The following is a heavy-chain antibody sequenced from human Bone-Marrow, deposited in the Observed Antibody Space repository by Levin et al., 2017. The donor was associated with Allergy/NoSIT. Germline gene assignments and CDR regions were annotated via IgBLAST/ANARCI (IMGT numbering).Heavy chain of an antibody. D-gene: IGHD6-13*01. CDR1: GGTFSSYA. Sequence: SVKVSCKASGGTFSSYAISWVRQAPGQGLEWMGGIIPIFGTANYAQKFQGRVTITADESTSTAYMELSSLRSEDTAVYYCARNQQLVPFYYYGMDVWGQGTTVTVSS. J-gene: IGHJ6*02. CDR3: ARNQQLVPFYYYGMDV. V-gene: IGHV1-69*13. CDR2: IIPIFGTA.